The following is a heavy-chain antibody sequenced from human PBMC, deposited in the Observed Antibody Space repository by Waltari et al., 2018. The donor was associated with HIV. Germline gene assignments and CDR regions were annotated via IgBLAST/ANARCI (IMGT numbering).Heavy chain of an antibody. J-gene: IGHJ5*02. Sequence: QVQLQQWGAGLLKPSETLSLTCAVYGGSFSGYYWSWIRPLPGKGLEWIGEINHSGSTNYNPSLKSRVTISVDTSKNQFSLKLSSVTAADTAVYYCARRYCSGGSCYSNWFDPWGQGTLVTVSS. V-gene: IGHV4-34*01. CDR2: INHSGST. D-gene: IGHD2-15*01. CDR3: ARRYCSGGSCYSNWFDP. CDR1: GGSFSGYY.